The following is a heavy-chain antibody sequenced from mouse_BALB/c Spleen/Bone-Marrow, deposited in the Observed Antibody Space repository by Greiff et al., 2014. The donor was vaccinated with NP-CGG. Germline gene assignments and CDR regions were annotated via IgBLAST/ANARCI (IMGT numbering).Heavy chain of an antibody. D-gene: IGHD2-14*01. J-gene: IGHJ4*01. Sequence: EVQLVESGGGLVKPGGSLKLSCAASGFTFSDFYMYWVRQTPEKRLEWVATISDGGSYIYYPDSVKGRFTISRDDAKNNRYLQMSSLKSEDTAMYYCTRDRGVQGYAMDYWGQGTSVTVSS. CDR2: ISDGGSYI. V-gene: IGHV5-4*02. CDR1: GFTFSDFY. CDR3: TRDRGVQGYAMDY.